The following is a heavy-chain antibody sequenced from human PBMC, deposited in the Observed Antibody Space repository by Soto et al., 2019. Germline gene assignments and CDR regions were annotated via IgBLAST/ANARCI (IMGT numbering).Heavy chain of an antibody. CDR2: ISYDGSNK. CDR3: TAMVYYYYGMDV. CDR1: GFTFSSYA. Sequence: QVQLVESGGGVVQPGRSLRLSCAASGFTFSSYAMHWVRQAPGKGLEWVAVISYDGSNKYYADSVKGRFTISRDNSKNTLYLQMNSLRAEDTAVYYCTAMVYYYYGMDVW. D-gene: IGHD5-18*01. J-gene: IGHJ6*01. V-gene: IGHV3-30-3*01.